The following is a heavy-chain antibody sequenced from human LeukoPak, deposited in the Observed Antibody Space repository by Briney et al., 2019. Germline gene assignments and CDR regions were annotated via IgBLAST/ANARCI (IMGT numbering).Heavy chain of an antibody. CDR3: ARGRQFCSGGTCYGYYFHY. D-gene: IGHD2-15*01. Sequence: PGGSLRLSCAASGFTFSSYSMNWVRQPPGKGLEWVSSISSSGSYIYYGDSVKGRFSISRDSAKNSLYLQMNSRRAEDTAVYHCARGRQFCSGGTCYGYYFHYWGQGTLVTVSS. CDR2: ISSSGSYI. V-gene: IGHV3-21*01. CDR1: GFTFSSYS. J-gene: IGHJ4*02.